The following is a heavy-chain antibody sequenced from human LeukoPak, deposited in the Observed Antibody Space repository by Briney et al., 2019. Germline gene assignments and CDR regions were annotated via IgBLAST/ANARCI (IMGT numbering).Heavy chain of an antibody. CDR2: ISGSGGTT. D-gene: IGHD5-24*01. V-gene: IGHV3-23*01. J-gene: IGHJ4*02. CDR1: GFTFSSYA. Sequence: GGSLRLSCAASGFTFSSYAMSWVRQAPGKGLEWVSAISGSGGTTHYADSVKGRFTISRDNSKNTLYLQMNSLRVEDTAIYYCAKVRDGYNSPFDYWGQGTLVTVSS. CDR3: AKVRDGYNSPFDY.